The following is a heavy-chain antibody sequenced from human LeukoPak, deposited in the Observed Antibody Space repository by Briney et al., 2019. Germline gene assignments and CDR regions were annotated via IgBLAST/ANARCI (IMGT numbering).Heavy chain of an antibody. Sequence: SETLSLTCTVSGGSVSSGSYYWSWIRQPPGKGLEWIGYIYYSGSTNYNPSLKSRVTISVDTSKNQFSLKLSSVTAADTAVYYCARALGRGTSPFDYWGQGTLVTVSS. CDR2: IYYSGST. V-gene: IGHV4-61*01. CDR3: ARALGRGTSPFDY. CDR1: GGSVSSGSYY. J-gene: IGHJ4*02. D-gene: IGHD2-2*01.